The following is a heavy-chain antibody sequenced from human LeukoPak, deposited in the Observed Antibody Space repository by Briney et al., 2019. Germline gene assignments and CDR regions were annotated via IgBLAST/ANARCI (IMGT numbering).Heavy chain of an antibody. CDR1: GFTFSSYS. V-gene: IGHV3-21*01. J-gene: IGHJ3*02. CDR2: VSSSSSYI. D-gene: IGHD3-10*01. CDR3: ARDKTGRGAFDI. Sequence: GGSLRLSCAASGFTFSSYSMNWVRQAPGKGLEWVSSVSSSSSYIFYADSVKGRFTISRDNAKNSLYLQMNSLRAEDTAVYYCARDKTGRGAFDIWGQGTMVTVSS.